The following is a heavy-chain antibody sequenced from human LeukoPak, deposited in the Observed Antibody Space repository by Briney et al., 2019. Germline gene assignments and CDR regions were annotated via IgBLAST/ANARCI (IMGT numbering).Heavy chain of an antibody. J-gene: IGHJ4*02. Sequence: GGSLRLSCAASGFTFSSYWVHWVRQAPGKGLVWVSRINSDGTSTGYADSVKGRFTISRDNAKNTLYLQMNSLRAEDTAVYYCASGLAYNYAYTMGYWGQGTLVTVSS. CDR1: GFTFSSYW. CDR3: ASGLAYNYAYTMGY. V-gene: IGHV3-74*01. CDR2: INSDGTST. D-gene: IGHD5-18*01.